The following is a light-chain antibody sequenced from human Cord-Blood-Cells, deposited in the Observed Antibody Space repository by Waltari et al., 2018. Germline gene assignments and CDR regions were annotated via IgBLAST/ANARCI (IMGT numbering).Light chain of an antibody. Sequence: DIKMTQSPSSLSASVGDRVTITCQASQDISNYLNWYQQKPGKAPKLLIYDASNLGTGVPSRFSGSGSGTDFTFTISSLQPEDIATYYCQQYDNLPPFTFGPGTKVDIK. J-gene: IGKJ3*01. CDR2: DAS. CDR1: QDISNY. CDR3: QQYDNLPPFT. V-gene: IGKV1-33*01.